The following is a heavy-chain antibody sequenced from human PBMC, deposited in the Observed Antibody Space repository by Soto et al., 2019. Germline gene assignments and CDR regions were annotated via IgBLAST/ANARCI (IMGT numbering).Heavy chain of an antibody. CDR2: VGGSGPVT. Sequence: HPGGPLRLSCAASELTLRDYEMTWVRRAPGKGMEWLSYVGGSGPVTTYADSVKGRFIISRDNAKNSLYLQMNSLRAEDTAGEFCTRWRLTTYYGMDVWGQGTAVTVSS. V-gene: IGHV3-48*03. D-gene: IGHD4-17*01. CDR3: TRWRLTTYYGMDV. J-gene: IGHJ6*02. CDR1: ELTLRDYE.